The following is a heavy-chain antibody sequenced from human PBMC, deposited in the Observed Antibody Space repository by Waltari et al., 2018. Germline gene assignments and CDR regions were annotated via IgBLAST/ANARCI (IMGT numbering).Heavy chain of an antibody. J-gene: IGHJ4*02. Sequence: QVQLVQSGAEVKKPGSSVKVSCKASGGTFSSYTFSWVRQAPGQGLEWMGRIIPILGIANYAQKFQGRVTITADKSTSTAYMELSSLRSEDTAVYYCAREGVGDSSGYYPLDYWGQGTLVTVSS. CDR2: IIPILGIA. CDR1: GGTFSSYT. V-gene: IGHV1-69*02. D-gene: IGHD3-22*01. CDR3: AREGVGDSSGYYPLDY.